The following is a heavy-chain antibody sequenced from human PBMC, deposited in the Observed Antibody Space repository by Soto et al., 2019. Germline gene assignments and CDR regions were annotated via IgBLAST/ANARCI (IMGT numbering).Heavy chain of an antibody. D-gene: IGHD2-15*01. V-gene: IGHV1-3*01. CDR2: INAGNGNT. J-gene: IGHJ4*02. Sequence: ASVKVSCKASGYTFTSYAMHWVRQAPGQRLEWMGWINAGNGNTKYSQKFQGRVTITRDTSASTAYMELSSLRSEDTAVYYCASYGYCSGGSCYSGLDYWGQGTLVTVSS. CDR3: ASYGYCSGGSCYSGLDY. CDR1: GYTFTSYA.